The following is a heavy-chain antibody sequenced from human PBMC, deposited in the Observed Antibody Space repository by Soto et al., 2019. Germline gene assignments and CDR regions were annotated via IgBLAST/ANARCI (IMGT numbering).Heavy chain of an antibody. Sequence: PVGSLRLSCASSVFTVSSNYMSWVRHSPGKWLEWVSVIYSGGSTYYADSVKGRFTISRDNSKNTLYLQMNSLRAEDTAVYYCARDPGGWEPTGGVYYYGMDVWGQGTTVTVSS. CDR2: IYSGGST. CDR3: ARDPGGWEPTGGVYYYGMDV. D-gene: IGHD1-26*01. V-gene: IGHV3-53*01. J-gene: IGHJ6*02. CDR1: VFTVSSNY.